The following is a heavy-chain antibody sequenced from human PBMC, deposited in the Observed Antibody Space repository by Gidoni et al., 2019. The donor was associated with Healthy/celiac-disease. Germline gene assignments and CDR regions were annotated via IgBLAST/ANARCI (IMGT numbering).Heavy chain of an antibody. CDR2: IYWDDDK. J-gene: IGHJ4*02. CDR1: GFSLSTSGVG. V-gene: IGHV2-5*02. CDR3: AHKSGGRPFDY. D-gene: IGHD2-15*01. Sequence: QITLKESGPTLVKPTQTLTLTCTFSGFSLSTSGVGAGWIRQPPGKALEWLALIYWDDDKRYSPSLRSRLTITKDTSKNQVVLTMTNMDPVDTATYYCAHKSGGRPFDYWGQGTLVTVSS.